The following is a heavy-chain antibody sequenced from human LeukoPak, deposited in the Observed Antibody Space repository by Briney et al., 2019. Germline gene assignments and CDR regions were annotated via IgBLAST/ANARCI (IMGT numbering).Heavy chain of an antibody. Sequence: GGSLRLSCAASGFTFSSNAMQWVRQAPGKGLEWVAVISYDGSNKYYADSVKGRFTISRDNSKNTLYLQMNSLRPEDTAVYYCAKADTSGWYNFDYWGQGTLVTVSS. CDR1: GFTFSSNA. CDR2: ISYDGSNK. D-gene: IGHD6-19*01. V-gene: IGHV3-30*18. CDR3: AKADTSGWYNFDY. J-gene: IGHJ4*02.